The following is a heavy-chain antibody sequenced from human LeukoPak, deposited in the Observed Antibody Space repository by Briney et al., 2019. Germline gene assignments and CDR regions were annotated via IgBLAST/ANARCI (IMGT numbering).Heavy chain of an antibody. CDR3: ARGTSSGWTLYYYYYYMDV. J-gene: IGHJ6*03. Sequence: ASVKVSCKASGYTFTDYYMHWVRQAPGQGLEWMGWINPNSGGTNYAQKFQGRVTMTRDKSISTAYMELYSLRSDDTAVYYCARGTSSGWTLYYYYYYMDVWGKGTTVTVSS. D-gene: IGHD6-19*01. V-gene: IGHV1-2*02. CDR2: INPNSGGT. CDR1: GYTFTDYY.